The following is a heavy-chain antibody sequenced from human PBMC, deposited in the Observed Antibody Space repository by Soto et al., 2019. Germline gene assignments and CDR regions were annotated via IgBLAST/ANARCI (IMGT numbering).Heavy chain of an antibody. CDR2: FSGSSGGT. CDR3: AKDLYSSSARYFDY. CDR1: GFTFASSI. V-gene: IGHV3-23*01. D-gene: IGHD6-6*01. Sequence: GSLRLSCAASGFTFASSIMSWVRQAPGKGLEWVSTFSGSSGGTYYADSVKGRFTISRDNSKNTLYLQMNSLSAEDTAVYYCAKDLYSSSARYFDYWGQGTLVTVSS. J-gene: IGHJ4*02.